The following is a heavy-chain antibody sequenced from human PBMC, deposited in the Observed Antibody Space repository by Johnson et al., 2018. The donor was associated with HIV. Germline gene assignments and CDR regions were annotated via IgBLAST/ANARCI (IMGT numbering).Heavy chain of an antibody. V-gene: IGHV3-15*01. CDR1: GFTFSNAW. CDR3: TTDCSGGSCYSGAFDI. J-gene: IGHJ3*02. Sequence: VQLVESGGGLVKPGGSLRLSCAASGFTFSNAWMSWVRQAPGKGLEWVGRIKSKTDGGTTDYAAPVNGRFTIPRDDSKNTLYLQMNNLKTEDKAVYYCTTDCSGGSCYSGAFDIWGQGTMVTVSS. CDR2: IKSKTDGGTT. D-gene: IGHD2-15*01.